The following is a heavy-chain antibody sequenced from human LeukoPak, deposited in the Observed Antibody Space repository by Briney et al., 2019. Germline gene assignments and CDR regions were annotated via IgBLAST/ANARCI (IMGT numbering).Heavy chain of an antibody. V-gene: IGHV3-11*01. CDR3: ARKQATVPGDY. D-gene: IGHD1-1*01. CDR1: GFTFGDYY. CDR2: ISNSGTAK. Sequence: GGSLRLSCATSGFTFGDYYMTWLPQAPGKGLEWVSYISNSGTAKYYADSVKGRFTISRDNAKNSLYLEMNALRAEDTALYYCARKQATVPGDYWGQGTLVTVSS. J-gene: IGHJ4*02.